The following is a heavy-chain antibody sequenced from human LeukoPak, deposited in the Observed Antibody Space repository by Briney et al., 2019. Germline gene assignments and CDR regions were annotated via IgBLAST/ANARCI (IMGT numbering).Heavy chain of an antibody. CDR3: ARGCCSVSGLYFEF. D-gene: IGHD3-9*01. CDR2: IWYDGSNK. V-gene: IGHV3-33*01. Sequence: PGGSLRLSCAASGFTFSSYGMHWVRQAPGKGLEWVAVIWYDGSNKYYADSVKGRFTISRDNSKNTLYLQMNSLRAEDTAVYYCARGCCSVSGLYFEFWGQGSLVTVS. J-gene: IGHJ4*02. CDR1: GFTFSSYG.